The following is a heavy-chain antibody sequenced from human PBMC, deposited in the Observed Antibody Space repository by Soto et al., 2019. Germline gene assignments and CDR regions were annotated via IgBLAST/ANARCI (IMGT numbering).Heavy chain of an antibody. CDR1: GFTFSSYA. Sequence: GGSLRLSCAASGFTFSSYAMSWVRQAPGKGLEWVSAISGSGGSTYYADSVKGRFTISRDNSKNTLYLQMNSLRAEDTAVYYCAKLNTIFDSYGMDVWCQGTTVTVSS. V-gene: IGHV3-23*01. CDR2: ISGSGGST. CDR3: AKLNTIFDSYGMDV. J-gene: IGHJ6*02. D-gene: IGHD3-3*01.